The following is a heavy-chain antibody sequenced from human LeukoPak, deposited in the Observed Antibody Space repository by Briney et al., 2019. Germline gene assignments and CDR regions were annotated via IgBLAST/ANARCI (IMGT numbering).Heavy chain of an antibody. Sequence: SETLSLTCTVSGGSISSYYWSWIRQPPGKGLEWIGCIYYSGSTNYSPSLKSRVTISVEKSKNQFSLKLTSVTAADTAVYYCARHSAAAGRFDYWGQGTLVTVSS. D-gene: IGHD6-13*01. CDR2: IYYSGST. J-gene: IGHJ4*02. V-gene: IGHV4-59*08. CDR1: GGSISSYY. CDR3: ARHSAAAGRFDY.